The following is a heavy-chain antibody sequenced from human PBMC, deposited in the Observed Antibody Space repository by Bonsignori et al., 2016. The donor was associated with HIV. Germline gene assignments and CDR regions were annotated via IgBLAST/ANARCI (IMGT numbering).Heavy chain of an antibody. Sequence: WVRQAPGQGLEWMGGIIPILGIANYAQKFQGRVTITADKSTSTAYMELSSLRSEDTAVYYCARDGTPPRIAAAGTGYFQHWGQGHPGHRLL. V-gene: IGHV1-69*10. CDR2: IIPILGIA. CDR3: ARDGTPPRIAAAGTGYFQH. J-gene: IGHJ1*01. D-gene: IGHD6-13*01.